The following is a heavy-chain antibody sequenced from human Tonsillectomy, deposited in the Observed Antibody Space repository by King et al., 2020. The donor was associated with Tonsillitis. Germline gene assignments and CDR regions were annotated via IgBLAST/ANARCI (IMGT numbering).Heavy chain of an antibody. CDR3: ARDGVVDLRDGMDV. V-gene: IGHV3-33*01. J-gene: IGHJ6*02. CDR1: GFTFSSYG. CDR2: IWFDGSNK. Sequence: VQLVESGGGVVQPGRSLRLSCAASGFTFSSYGMHWVRQAPGMGLVWLAFIWFDGSNKFYADSVKGRFTISRDNSKNTLYLQINSLRAEDTAVYYCARDGVVDLRDGMDVWGQGTTVTVSS. D-gene: IGHD3-3*01.